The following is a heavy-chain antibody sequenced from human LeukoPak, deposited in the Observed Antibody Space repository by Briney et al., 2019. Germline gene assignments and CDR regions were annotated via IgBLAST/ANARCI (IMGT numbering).Heavy chain of an antibody. J-gene: IGHJ4*02. CDR2: IYYSGRT. CDR3: ARTGSGSYDLFDY. Sequence: SETLSLTCTLSGGSISSYYWSWIRQPPGRGLEWIGYIYYSGRTNYNPSLKSRVTISVETSTNQFSLKLSSVTAAETAVYYCARTGSGSYDLFDYWGQGTLVTVSS. CDR1: GGSISSYY. D-gene: IGHD3-10*01. V-gene: IGHV4-59*01.